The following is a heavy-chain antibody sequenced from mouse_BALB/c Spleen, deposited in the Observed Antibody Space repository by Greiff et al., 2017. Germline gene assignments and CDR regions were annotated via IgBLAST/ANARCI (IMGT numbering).Heavy chain of an antibody. D-gene: IGHD1-1*01. CDR2: ISSGGSYT. J-gene: IGHJ2*01. V-gene: IGHV5-6-4*01. CDR3: TRDDYYGTSYYFDY. Sequence: EVKLVESGGGLVKPGGSLKLSCAASGFTFSSYTMSWVRQTPEKRLEWVATISSGGSYTYYPDSVKGRFTISRDNAKNTLYLQMSSLKSEDTAMYYCTRDDYYGTSYYFDYWGQGTTLTVSS. CDR1: GFTFSSYT.